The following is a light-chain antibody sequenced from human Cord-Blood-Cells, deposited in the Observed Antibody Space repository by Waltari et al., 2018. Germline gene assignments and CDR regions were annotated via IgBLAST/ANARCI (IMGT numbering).Light chain of an antibody. Sequence: QSALTQPASVSGSPGQSITISCTGTSSDVGGYHYVSWYQQHPGKAPHPMIYDVSNRPSGVSNRFSGSTSGNTASLTISGLQAEDEADYYCSSYTSSSTLVFGTGTKVTVL. J-gene: IGLJ1*01. CDR2: DVS. CDR3: SSYTSSSTLV. CDR1: SSDVGGYHY. V-gene: IGLV2-14*01.